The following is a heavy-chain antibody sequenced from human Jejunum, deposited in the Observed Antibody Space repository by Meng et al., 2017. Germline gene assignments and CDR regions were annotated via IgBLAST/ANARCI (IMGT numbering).Heavy chain of an antibody. D-gene: IGHD2-2*01. V-gene: IGHV1-3*01. CDR1: GSSISSYG. Sequence: QVQLVQSGAEVKKPGASVKISRKASGSSISSYGVHWVRQAPGQGLEWMGWISAGNDNTKYSQILQGRVTITRDTPASTAYMELSNLRSEDTAVYYCARDFRYCSTSSCFLSYGLEVWGQGTTVTVSS. J-gene: IGHJ6*02. CDR2: ISAGNDNT. CDR3: ARDFRYCSTSSCFLSYGLEV.